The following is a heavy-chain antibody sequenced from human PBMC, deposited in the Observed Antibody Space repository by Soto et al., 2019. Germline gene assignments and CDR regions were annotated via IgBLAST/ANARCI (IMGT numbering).Heavy chain of an antibody. Sequence: ASVKVSCKASGYTFTSYAMHWVRQAPGQRLEWMGWINAGNGNTKYSQKFQGRVTITRDTSASTAYMELSSLRSEDTAVYYCARAAPDYDILTGYYHRYFDLWGRGTLVTVSS. D-gene: IGHD3-9*01. J-gene: IGHJ2*01. CDR2: INAGNGNT. CDR3: ARAAPDYDILTGYYHRYFDL. CDR1: GYTFTSYA. V-gene: IGHV1-3*01.